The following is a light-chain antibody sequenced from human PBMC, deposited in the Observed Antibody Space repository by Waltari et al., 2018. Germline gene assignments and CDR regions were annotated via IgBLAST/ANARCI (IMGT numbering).Light chain of an antibody. CDR3: QQRHDWPLN. CDR2: DAS. CDR1: PSVRSF. J-gene: IGKJ4*01. Sequence: EILLTPSPVTLSVSPGVRATLSCKASPSVRSFLAWNQQKLGQAPSLLNYDASNRASGIPARVSGSGSETDYTLTISDVEPEDFAVYYCQQRHDWPLNFGGGTKLEIK. V-gene: IGKV3-11*01.